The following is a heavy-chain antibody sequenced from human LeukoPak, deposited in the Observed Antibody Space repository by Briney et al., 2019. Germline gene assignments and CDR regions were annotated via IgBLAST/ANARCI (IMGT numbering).Heavy chain of an antibody. D-gene: IGHD6-13*01. CDR2: IYTSGST. CDR3: ARRVMSSSWSHNWFDP. Sequence: SETLSLTCTVSGGSINNYYWSWIRQPAGKGLEWIGRIYTSGSTNYNPSLKSRVTMSVDTSKNQFSLKLSSVTAADTAVYYCARRVMSSSWSHNWFDPWGQGTLVTVSS. J-gene: IGHJ5*02. V-gene: IGHV4-4*07. CDR1: GGSINNYY.